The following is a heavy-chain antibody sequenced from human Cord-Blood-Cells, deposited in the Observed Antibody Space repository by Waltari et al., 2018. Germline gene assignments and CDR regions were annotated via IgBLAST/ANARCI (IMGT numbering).Heavy chain of an antibody. J-gene: IGHJ4*02. D-gene: IGHD4-4*01. V-gene: IGHV4-38-2*02. CDR1: GYPISSGSY. CDR2: IYHSGST. Sequence: QVQLQESGPGLVKPPETLSLTCAVPGYPISSGSYWGWLRQPPGKGLEWIGSIYHSGSTYYNPSLKSRVTISVDTSKNQFSLKLSSVTAADTAVYYCAREGATVNPYWGQGTLVTVSS. CDR3: AREGATVNPY.